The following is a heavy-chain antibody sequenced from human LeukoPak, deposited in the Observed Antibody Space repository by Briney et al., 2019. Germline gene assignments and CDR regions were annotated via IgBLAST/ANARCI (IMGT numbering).Heavy chain of an antibody. D-gene: IGHD4-17*01. CDR3: ARDYGEFPAYYFDY. CDR2: IYNSGIT. Sequence: SEILSLTCTVSGGSISSYYWSWIRQPAGKGLEWIGRIYNSGITNYNPSLKSRVTMSMDTSMNQFSLKLRSVTAADTAVYYCARDYGEFPAYYFDYWGQGTLVTVSS. V-gene: IGHV4-4*07. J-gene: IGHJ4*02. CDR1: GGSISSYY.